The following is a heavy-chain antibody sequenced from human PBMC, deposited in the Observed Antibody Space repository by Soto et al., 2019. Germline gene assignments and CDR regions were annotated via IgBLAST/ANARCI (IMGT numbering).Heavy chain of an antibody. Sequence: GGSLRLSCAASGFTFSSYSMNWVRQAPGKGLEWVSYISSSSSTIYYADSVKGRFTISRDNAKNSLYLQMNSLRAEDTAVYYCARDPRDDELERPGYWGQGTPVTVSS. CDR1: GFTFSSYS. V-gene: IGHV3-48*01. CDR2: ISSSSSTI. CDR3: ARDPRDDELERPGY. D-gene: IGHD1-1*01. J-gene: IGHJ4*02.